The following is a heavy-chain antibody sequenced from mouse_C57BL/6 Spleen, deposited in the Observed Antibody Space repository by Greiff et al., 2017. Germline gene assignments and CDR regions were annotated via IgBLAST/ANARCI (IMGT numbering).Heavy chain of an antibody. CDR2: LYPGDGDT. Sequence: QVQLQQSGAELVKPGASVKISCKASGYAFSSYWMNWVKQRPGKGLEWIGQLYPGDGDTNYNGKFKGKATLTADNSSSTAYLQLSSLTSEYSAVYFCARYLITTVVGDAMDYWGQGTSVTVSS. CDR1: GYAFSSYW. V-gene: IGHV1-80*01. J-gene: IGHJ4*01. CDR3: ARYLITTVVGDAMDY. D-gene: IGHD1-1*01.